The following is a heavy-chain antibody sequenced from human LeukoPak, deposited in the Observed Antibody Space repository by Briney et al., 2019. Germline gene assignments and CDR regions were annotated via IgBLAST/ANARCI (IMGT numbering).Heavy chain of an antibody. D-gene: IGHD1-26*01. CDR2: IYPGDSDI. CDR3: ARRIVGPTSLHFDD. J-gene: IGHJ4*02. CDR1: GYSFTSYW. V-gene: IGHV5-51*01. Sequence: GESLKISCKGSGYSFTSYWIAWVRPMPGKGLEWMGIIYPGDSDIRYSPSFQGHVTISADKSISTAYVQWSSLKASDTAMYYCARRIVGPTSLHFDDWGQGTLVTVPS.